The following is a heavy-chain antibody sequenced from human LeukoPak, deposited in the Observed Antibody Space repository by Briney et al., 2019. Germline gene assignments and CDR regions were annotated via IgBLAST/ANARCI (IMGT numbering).Heavy chain of an antibody. J-gene: IGHJ4*02. V-gene: IGHV1-2*06. CDR2: INPNSGGT. D-gene: IGHD5-12*01. CDR3: ARLHSGYRPPYDY. CDR1: GYTFTGYY. Sequence: PSVKVSCKAPGYTFTGYYMHWVREAPGQGLEWIGRINPNSGGTNYAQKFQGRVTMTRDTSISTAYMELSRLRSDDTAVYYCARLHSGYRPPYDYWGQGTLVTVSS.